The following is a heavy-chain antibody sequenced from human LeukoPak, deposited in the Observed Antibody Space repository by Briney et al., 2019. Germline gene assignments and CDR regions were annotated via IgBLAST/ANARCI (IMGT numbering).Heavy chain of an antibody. CDR1: RFSFSDYY. CDR3: ARDYLASYGMDV. Sequence: GGSLRLSCAASRFSFSDYYMSWIRQAPGKGLEWVSYISSSGTTIYYADSVKGRFTISRDNAKNSLYLQMNSLRAEDTAVYYCARDYLASYGMDVWGQGTTVTVSS. V-gene: IGHV3-11*04. CDR2: ISSSGTTI. J-gene: IGHJ6*02. D-gene: IGHD3-3*02.